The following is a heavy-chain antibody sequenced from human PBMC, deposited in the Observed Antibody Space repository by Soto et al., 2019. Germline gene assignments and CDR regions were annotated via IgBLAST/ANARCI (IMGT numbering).Heavy chain of an antibody. CDR3: ARGYYYGSGSSPRVYYYYGMDV. CDR2: IIPILGIA. D-gene: IGHD3-10*01. CDR1: VGTFSSYT. J-gene: IGHJ6*04. V-gene: IGHV1-69*02. Sequence: SVKLSCKASVGTFSSYTISWVRQDNGQGLEWMGRIIPILGIANYAQKFQGRVTITADKSTSTAYMELSSLRSEDTAVYYCARGYYYGSGSSPRVYYYYGMDVWGKGTTVTVSP.